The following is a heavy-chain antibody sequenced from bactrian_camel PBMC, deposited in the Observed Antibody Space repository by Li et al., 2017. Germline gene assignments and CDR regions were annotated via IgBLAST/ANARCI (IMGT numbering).Heavy chain of an antibody. V-gene: IGHV3S31*01. Sequence: EVQLVESGGGTVQVGGSPRLSCAASGYNFGTYGNNCMGWFRQAVGQEREAVAAVYRVGGSAFYADSVKGRFTFSQDNAKNTLYLQLHSLKPEDSAMYYCAAATWFLPKSQCVLGHDFPYWGQGTQVTVS. D-gene: IGHD1*01. CDR3: AAATWFLPKSQCVLGHDFPY. CDR2: VYRVGGSA. CDR1: GYNFGTYGNNC. J-gene: IGHJ6*01.